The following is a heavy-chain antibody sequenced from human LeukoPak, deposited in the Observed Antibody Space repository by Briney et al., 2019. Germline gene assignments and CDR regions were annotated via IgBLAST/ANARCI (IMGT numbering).Heavy chain of an antibody. V-gene: IGHV4-59*01. D-gene: IGHD5-12*01. CDR3: ARGGSGYDSFYYYGMDV. J-gene: IGHJ6*02. CDR2: IYDSGST. Sequence: SETLSLTCTVSGGSIRSNYYWSWIRQPPGKGLEWIGYIYDSGSTNYNPSLKSRVTISVDTSKNQFSLKLSSVTAADTAVYYCARGGSGYDSFYYYGMDVWGQGTTVTVSS. CDR1: GGSIRSNYY.